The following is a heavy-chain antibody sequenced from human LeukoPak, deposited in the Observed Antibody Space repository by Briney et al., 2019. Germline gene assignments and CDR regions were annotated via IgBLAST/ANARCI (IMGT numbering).Heavy chain of an antibody. D-gene: IGHD2-8*01. V-gene: IGHV4-34*01. CDR3: ARGSSPDEDCTNGVCYYYFDY. CDR2: INHSGST. Sequence: SETLSLTCAVYGGSFSGYYWSWIRQPPGKGLEWIGEINHSGSTNYNPSLKSRVTISVDTSKNQFSLKLSSVTAADTAVYYCARGSSPDEDCTNGVCYYYFDYWGQGTLVTVSS. J-gene: IGHJ4*02. CDR1: GGSFSGYY.